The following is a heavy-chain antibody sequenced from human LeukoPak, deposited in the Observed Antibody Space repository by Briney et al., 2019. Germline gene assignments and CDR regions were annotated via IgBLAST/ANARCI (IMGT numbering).Heavy chain of an antibody. CDR2: IRSKAYGGTT. CDR1: GFTFGDYV. V-gene: IGHV3-49*04. CDR3: TGSSNYYDSSGYYFPLGY. Sequence: GGSLRLSCTASGFTFGDYVMSWVRQAPGKGLEWVGFIRSKAYGGTTEYAASVKGRFTISRDDSKSIAYLQMNSLKTEDTAVYYCTGSSNYYDSSGYYFPLGYWGQGTLVTVSS. J-gene: IGHJ4*02. D-gene: IGHD3-22*01.